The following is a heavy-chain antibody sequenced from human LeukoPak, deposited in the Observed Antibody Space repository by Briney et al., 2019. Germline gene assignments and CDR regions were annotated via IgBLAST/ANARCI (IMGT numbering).Heavy chain of an antibody. Sequence: GGSLRLSCAASGFSFNTYSMNWVRQTPGKGLEWVSSISSSSYIYYADSVKGRFTISRDNAKNSLYLQMNSLRAEDTAVYYCARGLRYCSGGSCNWGQGTLVTVSS. J-gene: IGHJ4*02. D-gene: IGHD2-15*01. CDR1: GFSFNTYS. V-gene: IGHV3-21*01. CDR3: ARGLRYCSGGSCN. CDR2: ISSSSYI.